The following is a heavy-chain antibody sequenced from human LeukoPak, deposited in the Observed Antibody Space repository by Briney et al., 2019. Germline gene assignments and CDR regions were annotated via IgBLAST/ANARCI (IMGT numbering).Heavy chain of an antibody. CDR1: GYTLTELS. D-gene: IGHD2-15*01. Sequence: GASVKVSCKVSGYTLTELSMHWVRQAPGQGLEWMGWISAYNGNTNYAQKLQGRVTMTTDTSTSTAYMELRSLRSDDTAVYYCARDRIVVVVAAPGTFDPWAREPWSPSPQ. V-gene: IGHV1-18*01. CDR3: ARDRIVVVVAAPGTFDP. CDR2: ISAYNGNT. J-gene: IGHJ5*02.